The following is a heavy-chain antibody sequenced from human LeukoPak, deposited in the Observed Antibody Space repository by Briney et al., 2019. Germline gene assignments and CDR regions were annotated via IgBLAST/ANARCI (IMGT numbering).Heavy chain of an antibody. Sequence: AGASLRPSRAASGFTVDDYGMSSVSHAPGKGLEWASGINWNGGSTGYAASVKGRFTISRDNAKNSLYLQINSLRAEDTAVYYCARGRDGYNLVEAFDIWGQGKVVTVSS. CDR2: INWNGGST. J-gene: IGHJ3*02. CDR3: ARGRDGYNLVEAFDI. CDR1: GFTVDDYG. V-gene: IGHV3-20*04. D-gene: IGHD5-24*01.